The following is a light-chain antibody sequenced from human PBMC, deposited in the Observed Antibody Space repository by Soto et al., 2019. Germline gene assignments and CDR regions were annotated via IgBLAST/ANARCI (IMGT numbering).Light chain of an antibody. V-gene: IGLV2-14*03. CDR3: SSYGTSTTVL. Sequence: QSALTQPASVSGSPGQSITISCTGTSSDVGGYNYVSWYQQHPGRAPQLMIYDVSNRPSGVSNRFSGSRSGNTASLTISGLQAEDEADYYCSSYGTSTTVLFGGGTKLTVL. CDR1: SSDVGGYNY. CDR2: DVS. J-gene: IGLJ2*01.